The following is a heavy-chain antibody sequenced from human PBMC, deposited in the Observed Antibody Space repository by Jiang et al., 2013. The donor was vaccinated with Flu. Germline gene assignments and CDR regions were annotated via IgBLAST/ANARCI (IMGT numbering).Heavy chain of an antibody. CDR2: IYYSGRT. CDR1: GGSISSSHYL. J-gene: IGHJ6*02. Sequence: LLKPSETLALTCTVSGGSISSSHYLWGWIRQPPGKGLEWIGSIYYSGRTYYNPSLKSRVTMSVDTSKNQFSLKLSSVTAADTAVYYCARLDYGDGYYYYGMDVWGQGTTVTV. D-gene: IGHD4-17*01. V-gene: IGHV4-39*01. CDR3: ARLDYGDGYYYYGMDV.